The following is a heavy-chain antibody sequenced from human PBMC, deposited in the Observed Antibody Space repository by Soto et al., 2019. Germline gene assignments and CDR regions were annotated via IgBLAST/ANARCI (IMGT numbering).Heavy chain of an antibody. CDR2: IHYSGATSFFP. J-gene: IGHJ4*02. V-gene: IGHV4-59*01. Sequence: KPSETLSLTCTVSGGSMRNYFWTWIRQPPGKGLEWIGYIHYSGATSFFPSYNPSLRGRVTISEDTSKNQFSLKLLSVTTADTAVYFCAAGEASSRNLAPYYLDFWGQGTLVTVSS. D-gene: IGHD6-13*01. CDR1: GGSMRNYF. CDR3: AAGEASSRNLAPYYLDF.